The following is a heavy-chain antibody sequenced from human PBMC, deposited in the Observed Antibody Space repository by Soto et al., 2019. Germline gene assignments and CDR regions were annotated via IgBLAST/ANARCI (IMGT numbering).Heavy chain of an antibody. CDR2: TAYTANT. D-gene: IGHD2-2*01. J-gene: IGHJ4*02. CDR3: PRDMPDGFHHYLDL. CDR1: GGSVTSYH. Sequence: SETRSLTCVVSGGSVTSYHWSWIRQFPWKGLEWIAYTAYTANTNYTPSLKSRISISIDTTKNQRTLKLPSMSAADTAVYYCPRDMPDGFHHYLDLWAQGSLVTVSS. V-gene: IGHV4-59*02.